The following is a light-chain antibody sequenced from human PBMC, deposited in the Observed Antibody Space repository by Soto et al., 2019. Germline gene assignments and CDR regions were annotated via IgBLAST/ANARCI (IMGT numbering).Light chain of an antibody. V-gene: IGKV1-27*01. J-gene: IGKJ4*01. CDR2: ATS. CDR1: QGIAPY. CDR3: QKYNSAPLT. Sequence: DVQMTQSPSSLSAFVGDRVTITCRASQGIAPYLAWFQQKPRQVPQLLIYATSTLQSGVPSRFSGSGSGTDFTLTINSLQPEDVGTYYCQKYNSAPLTFGGGTKVEIK.